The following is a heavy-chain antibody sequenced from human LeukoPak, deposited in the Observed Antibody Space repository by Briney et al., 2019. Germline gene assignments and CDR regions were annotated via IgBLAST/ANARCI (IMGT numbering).Heavy chain of an antibody. Sequence: SETLSLTCTVSGDSIITYYWSWIRQPPGKGLEWIGYMYYSGSTNYNPSLKSRVAISVDTSKNQFSLKLRSVTAADTALYYCARGGYSFDYWGQGTLVTVSS. CDR1: GDSIITYY. D-gene: IGHD3-22*01. V-gene: IGHV4-59*01. CDR2: MYYSGST. CDR3: ARGGYSFDY. J-gene: IGHJ4*02.